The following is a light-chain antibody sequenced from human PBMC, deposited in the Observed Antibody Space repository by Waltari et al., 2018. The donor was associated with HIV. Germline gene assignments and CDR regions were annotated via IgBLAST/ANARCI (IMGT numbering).Light chain of an antibody. V-gene: IGKV3-20*01. CDR1: QSVTSRF. CDR2: RAS. CDR3: QQYGSSPPYT. J-gene: IGKJ2*01. Sequence: EIVLTQSPGTLSLSPGERATLPCRASQSVTSRFLAWYQQKPGQAPSLLSYRASSRATGIPDRFSGSGSGTDFTLTISTLEPEDFAVYYCQQYGSSPPYTFGQGTKLEIK.